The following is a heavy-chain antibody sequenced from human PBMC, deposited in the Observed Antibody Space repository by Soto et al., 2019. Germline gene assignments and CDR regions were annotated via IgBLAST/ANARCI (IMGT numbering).Heavy chain of an antibody. CDR1: GFTFSSDW. CDR2: INSDGSST. Sequence: LXLSCAASGFTFSSDWIHWVRQAPGKGLVWVSRINSDGSSTSYADSVKGRFTISRDNAKNTLYLQMNSLRAEATAVSYCARVIPIHLDVWRRGSTGTVSS. D-gene: IGHD2-21*01. CDR3: ARVIPIHLDV. J-gene: IGHJ6*02. V-gene: IGHV3-74*01.